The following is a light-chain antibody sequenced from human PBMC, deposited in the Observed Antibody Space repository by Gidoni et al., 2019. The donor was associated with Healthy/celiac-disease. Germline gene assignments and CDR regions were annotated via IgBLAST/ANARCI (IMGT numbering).Light chain of an antibody. Sequence: DIQMTQSPSSLSASVGDRVTITCRASQSISSYLNWYQQKPGKAPKLLIYAASSLQSGVPSRFSCSGSGTDFTPTISSLQPEDFATYYCQQSYSTPITFGPGTKVNIK. V-gene: IGKV1-39*01. CDR3: QQSYSTPIT. J-gene: IGKJ3*01. CDR2: AAS. CDR1: QSISSY.